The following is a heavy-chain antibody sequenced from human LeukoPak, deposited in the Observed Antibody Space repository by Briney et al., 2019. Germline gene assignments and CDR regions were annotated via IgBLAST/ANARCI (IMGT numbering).Heavy chain of an antibody. J-gene: IGHJ4*02. CDR1: GGSFSGYY. CDR3: ARGIEYYDFWSGYAVGFDY. CDR2: INHSGST. Sequence: PSETLSLTCAVYGGSFSGYYWSWIRQPPGKGLEWIGEINHSGSTNYNPSLKGRVTISVDTSKNQFSLKLNSVTAADTAVYYCARGIEYYDFWSGYAVGFDYWGQGTLVTVSS. V-gene: IGHV4-34*01. D-gene: IGHD3-3*01.